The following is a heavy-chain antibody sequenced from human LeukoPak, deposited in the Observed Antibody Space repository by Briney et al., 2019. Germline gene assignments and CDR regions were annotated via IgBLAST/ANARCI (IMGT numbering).Heavy chain of an antibody. CDR1: GYTFTDYY. D-gene: IGHD3-10*01. Sequence: GASVKVSCKTSGYTFTDYYIHWVRQAPGQGLEWMGWINPNTGGTNYAQKFQGRVTVTRDTSIGTAYMELSRLRSDDTAVYYCARGGASGSHWARTYYYYMDVWGKGTTVTVSS. J-gene: IGHJ6*03. CDR2: INPNTGGT. V-gene: IGHV1-2*02. CDR3: ARGGASGSHWARTYYYYMDV.